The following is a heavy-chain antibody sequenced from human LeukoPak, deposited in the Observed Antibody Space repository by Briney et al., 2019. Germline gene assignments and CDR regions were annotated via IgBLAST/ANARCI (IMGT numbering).Heavy chain of an antibody. V-gene: IGHV3-30*18. CDR3: AKEVAGPFDY. Sequence: GGSLRLSCAASGFTFSSYGMHWVRQAPGKGLEWVAVISYDGSNKYYADSVKGRFTISRDNSKNTLYLQMNSLRAEDTAVYYCAKEVAGPFDYWGQGTLVTVSS. CDR2: ISYDGSNK. CDR1: GFTFSSYG. J-gene: IGHJ4*02. D-gene: IGHD6-19*01.